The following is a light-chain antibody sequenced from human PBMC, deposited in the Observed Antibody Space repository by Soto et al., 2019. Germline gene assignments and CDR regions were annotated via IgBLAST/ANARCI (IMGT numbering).Light chain of an antibody. CDR2: DAS. J-gene: IGKJ1*01. CDR1: QSISSW. V-gene: IGKV1-5*01. Sequence: DIQMTQSPSTLSASVGDRVTITCRASQSISSWLAWYQQKPGKAPKLLIYDASSLESGVPSRFSGSGSGTEFTLTSSSLQPDDFATYYCQQYTSYSRTFGQGTKVEIK. CDR3: QQYTSYSRT.